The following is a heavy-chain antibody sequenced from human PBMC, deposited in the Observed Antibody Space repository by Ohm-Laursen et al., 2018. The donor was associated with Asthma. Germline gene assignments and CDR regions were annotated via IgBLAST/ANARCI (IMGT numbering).Heavy chain of an antibody. V-gene: IGHV1-46*03. CDR2: INPSSGSS. J-gene: IGHJ4*02. CDR1: GYPFTRDY. D-gene: IGHD4-23*01. Sequence: SVKVSCKASGYPFTRDYMHWVRQAPGQGLEWMGIINPSSGSSSYAQKFQGRVTMTSDTSTSTLYMELSGLRSEDTAVYFCARDTGVGGGNSIDYWGQGTLVTVSS. CDR3: ARDTGVGGGNSIDY.